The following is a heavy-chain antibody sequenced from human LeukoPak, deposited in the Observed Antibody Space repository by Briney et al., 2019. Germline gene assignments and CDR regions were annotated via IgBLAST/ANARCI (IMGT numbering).Heavy chain of an antibody. CDR2: IYTSGST. CDR1: GGSISSYY. CDR3: ASVSLVRGVIGWSYYYMDV. V-gene: IGHV4-4*09. J-gene: IGHJ6*03. D-gene: IGHD3-10*01. Sequence: PSETLSLTCTVSGGSISSYYWSWIRQPPGKGLEWIGYIYTSGSTNYNPSLKSRVTISVDTSKNQFSLKLSSVTAADTAVYYCASVSLVRGVIGWSYYYMDVWGKGTTVTVSS.